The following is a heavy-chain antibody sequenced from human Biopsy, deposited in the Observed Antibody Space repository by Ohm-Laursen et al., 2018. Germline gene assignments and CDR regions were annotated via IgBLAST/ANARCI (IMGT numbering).Heavy chain of an antibody. CDR2: IDTKYGDT. CDR1: RYTFTGDY. CDR3: AKYLLEWLEPS. J-gene: IGHJ4*02. V-gene: IGHV1-2*02. Sequence: SVKVSCKASRYTFTGDYIHWVRQAPGPGLEWMGWIDTKYGDTKFAQKFQGRVNMTRDTSTSTIYMDLSRLRSADTAVYYCAKYLLEWLEPSWGQGTLVIVSS. D-gene: IGHD3-3*01.